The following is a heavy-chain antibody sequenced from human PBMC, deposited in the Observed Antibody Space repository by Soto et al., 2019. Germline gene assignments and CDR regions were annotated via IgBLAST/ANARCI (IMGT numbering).Heavy chain of an antibody. CDR2: TRNKANSYTT. J-gene: IGHJ6*02. D-gene: IGHD5-12*01. CDR1: GFTFSDHY. Sequence: PGGSLRLSCAASGFTFSDHYMDWVRQAPGKGLEWVGRTRNKANSYTTEYAASVKGRFTISRDDSKNSLYLQMNSLKTEDTAVYYCARGGYSDLPPPVYYYGMDVWGQGTTVTVSS. V-gene: IGHV3-72*01. CDR3: ARGGYSDLPPPVYYYGMDV.